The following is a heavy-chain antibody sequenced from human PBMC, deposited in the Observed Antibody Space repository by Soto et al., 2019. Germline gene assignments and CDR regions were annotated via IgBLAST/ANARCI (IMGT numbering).Heavy chain of an antibody. CDR1: GGTFSSYA. CDR2: IIPIFGTA. D-gene: IGHD3-22*01. J-gene: IGHJ5*02. CDR3: ARDRGPSTGYYPSWFDP. Sequence: QVQLVQSGAEVKKPGSSVKVSCKASGGTFSSYAISWVRQAPGQGLEWMGEIIPIFGTANYAQKFQGRVTITADXSXSXXYMELSSLRSEDTAVYYCARDRGPSTGYYPSWFDPWGPGTLVTVSS. V-gene: IGHV1-69*12.